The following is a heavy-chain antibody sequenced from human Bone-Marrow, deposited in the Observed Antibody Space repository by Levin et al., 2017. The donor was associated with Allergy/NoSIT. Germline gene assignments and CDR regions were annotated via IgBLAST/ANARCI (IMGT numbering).Heavy chain of an antibody. CDR2: ISYDGSNK. Sequence: GGSLRLSCAASGFTFSSYAMHWVRQAPGKGLEWVAVISYDGSNKYYADSVKGRFTISRDNSKNTLYLQMNSLRAEDTAVYYCARDGKLPPNTQYYFDYWGQGTLVTVSS. CDR1: GFTFSSYA. D-gene: IGHD2-15*01. V-gene: IGHV3-30-3*01. CDR3: ARDGKLPPNTQYYFDY. J-gene: IGHJ4*02.